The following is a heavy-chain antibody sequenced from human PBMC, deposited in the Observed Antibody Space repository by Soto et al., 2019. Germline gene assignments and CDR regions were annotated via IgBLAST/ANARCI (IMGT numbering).Heavy chain of an antibody. D-gene: IGHD3-16*01. CDR3: ARGAYPPGSNYYYGMDV. CDR2: INTVNGNT. CDR1: GYTFTNNA. Sequence: QVHLVQSGAEVKMPGASVKLSCKAFGYTFTNNAIHWVRQAPGQRLEWMGWINTVNGNTKYSQTFRDRVTINRDTSASTVYMDLSGLRSDDTAVSYCARGAYPPGSNYYYGMDVWGLGTTVTVS. V-gene: IGHV1-3*04. J-gene: IGHJ6*02.